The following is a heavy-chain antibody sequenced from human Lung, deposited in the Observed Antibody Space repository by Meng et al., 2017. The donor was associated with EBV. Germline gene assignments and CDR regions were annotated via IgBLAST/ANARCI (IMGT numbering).Heavy chain of an antibody. J-gene: IGHJ4*02. CDR3: SRGDVGSSGKYYFSF. D-gene: IGHD3-10*01. CDR2: INTDTANP. V-gene: IGHV7-4-1*02. Sequence: VPLLQAWFWLRKPGAAGKVTCKGSGYTFTNHAIKWARQAPGQGLEWMGWINTDTANPTYAQGFTGRFVFSLDTSVRTAYPQISSLEAEDTAVYFCSRGDVGSSGKYYFSFWGQGTLVTVSS. CDR1: GYTFTNHA.